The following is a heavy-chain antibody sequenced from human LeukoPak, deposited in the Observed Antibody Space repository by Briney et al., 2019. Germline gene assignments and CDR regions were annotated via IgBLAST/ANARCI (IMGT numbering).Heavy chain of an antibody. J-gene: IGHJ6*02. Sequence: ASVKVSCKASGYTFTSYGISWVRQAPGQGLEWMGWISAYNGNTNYAQKLQGRVTMTTDTSTSTAYMELRSLRSDDTAVYYCAREAGVPGATPSQKYYYYGMDVWGQGTTVTVSS. CDR1: GYTFTSYG. CDR2: ISAYNGNT. CDR3: AREAGVPGATPSQKYYYYGMDV. V-gene: IGHV1-18*01. D-gene: IGHD2-2*01.